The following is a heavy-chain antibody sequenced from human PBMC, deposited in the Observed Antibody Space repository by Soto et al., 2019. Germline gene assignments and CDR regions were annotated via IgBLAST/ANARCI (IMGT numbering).Heavy chain of an antibody. Sequence: LSLTCTVSGGSISSYYLSWFRQAPGKGLEWVGFIRSKAYGGTTEYAASVKGRFTISRDDSKSIAYLQMNSLKTEDTAVYYCTRALIAVAGNGVFDYWGQGTLVTVS. D-gene: IGHD6-19*01. CDR2: IRSKAYGGTT. CDR3: TRALIAVAGNGVFDY. V-gene: IGHV3-49*03. CDR1: GGSISSYY. J-gene: IGHJ4*02.